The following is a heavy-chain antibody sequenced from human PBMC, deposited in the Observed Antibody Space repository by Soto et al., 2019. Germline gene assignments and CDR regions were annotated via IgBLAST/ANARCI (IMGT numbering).Heavy chain of an antibody. D-gene: IGHD2-15*01. J-gene: IGHJ2*01. CDR1: GGTFSSYA. Sequence: SVKVSCKASGGTFSSYAISWVRQAPEQGLEWMGGIIPMFGTTNYAQKFQGRVTITADESTSTAYMELSSLRSEDTAVYYCARVVTVVKSFHYWYFDLWGSGTLVTSPQ. CDR3: ARVVTVVKSFHYWYFDL. CDR2: IIPMFGTT. V-gene: IGHV1-69*13.